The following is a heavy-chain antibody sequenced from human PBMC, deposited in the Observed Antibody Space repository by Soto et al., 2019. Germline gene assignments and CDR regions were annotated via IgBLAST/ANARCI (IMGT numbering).Heavy chain of an antibody. V-gene: IGHV4-61*01. Sequence: QVQLQESGPGLVKPSETLSLTCTVSGGSVSSGSYYWSWIRQPPGKGLEWIGYIYYSGSTNYNPPLKSRVTISVDTSKNQFSLKLSSVTAADTAVYYCARENYYYGMDVWGQGTTVTVSS. J-gene: IGHJ6*02. CDR2: IYYSGST. CDR3: ARENYYYGMDV. CDR1: GGSVSSGSYY.